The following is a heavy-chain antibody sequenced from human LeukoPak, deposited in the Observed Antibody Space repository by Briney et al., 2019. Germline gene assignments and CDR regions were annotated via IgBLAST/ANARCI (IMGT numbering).Heavy chain of an antibody. D-gene: IGHD5-24*01. Sequence: GGSLRLSCAASGFTFSSYEMNWVRQAPGKGLEWVSYISSSGSTIYYADSVKGRSTISRDNAKNSLYLQMNSLRAADTAVYYCARGGDGYPDYWGQGTLVTVSS. CDR1: GFTFSSYE. V-gene: IGHV3-48*03. J-gene: IGHJ4*02. CDR3: ARGGDGYPDY. CDR2: ISSSGSTI.